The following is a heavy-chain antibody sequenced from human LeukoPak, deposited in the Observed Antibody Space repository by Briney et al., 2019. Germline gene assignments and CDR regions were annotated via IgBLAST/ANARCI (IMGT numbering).Heavy chain of an antibody. V-gene: IGHV3-7*01. CDR2: IKQDGSEK. Sequence: GGSLRLSCAASGFTFSSYWMSWVRQAPGKGLEWVANIKQDGSEKYYVDSVKGRFTISRDNAKNSLYLQMNSLRAEDTAVYYCARDLEAVAGTVDDAFDIWGQGTMVTVSS. D-gene: IGHD6-19*01. CDR1: GFTFSSYW. J-gene: IGHJ3*02. CDR3: ARDLEAVAGTVDDAFDI.